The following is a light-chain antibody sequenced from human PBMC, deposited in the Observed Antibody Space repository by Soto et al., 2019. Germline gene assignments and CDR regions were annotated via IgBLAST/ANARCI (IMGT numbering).Light chain of an antibody. CDR1: SSQIGKYY. Sequence: QSVLTQPPSVSAAPGQKVTMSCSGGSSQIGKYYLSWHQQLPGTAPKLLIYENDKRPSGIPDRFSGSKSGTSATLGITGLQTGDEADYYCGTWDNSLSIFVFGTGTKVTVL. CDR2: END. J-gene: IGLJ1*01. CDR3: GTWDNSLSIFV. V-gene: IGLV1-51*02.